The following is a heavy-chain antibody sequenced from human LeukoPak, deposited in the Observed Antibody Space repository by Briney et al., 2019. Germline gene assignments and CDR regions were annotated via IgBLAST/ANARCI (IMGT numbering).Heavy chain of an antibody. D-gene: IGHD5-12*01. CDR2: IKEDGSEI. CDR3: ARVEGNIVTTTEGYFDY. J-gene: IGHJ4*02. V-gene: IGHV3-7*01. Sequence: PGGSLRLSCAASGFNFSTYWMTWVRQVLGKGLEWVANIKEDGSEIYYVDAVKGRFSISRDNAKKSVYLQMNSLRAEDTAVYYCARVEGNIVTTTEGYFDYWGQGTLVTVSS. CDR1: GFNFSTYW.